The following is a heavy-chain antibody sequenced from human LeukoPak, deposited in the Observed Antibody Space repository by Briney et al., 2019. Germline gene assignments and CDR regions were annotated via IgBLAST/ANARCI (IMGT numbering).Heavy chain of an antibody. D-gene: IGHD5-18*01. CDR2: IYYSGST. CDR3: AREASQRGYSYGWPNWFDP. Sequence: SETLSLTCTVSGGSISSGGYYWSWIRQHPGKGLEWIGYIYYSGSTYYNPSLKSRVTISVDTSKNQFSLKLSSVTAADTAVYYCAREASQRGYSYGWPNWFDPWGQGTLVTVSP. CDR1: GGSISSGGYY. V-gene: IGHV4-31*03. J-gene: IGHJ5*02.